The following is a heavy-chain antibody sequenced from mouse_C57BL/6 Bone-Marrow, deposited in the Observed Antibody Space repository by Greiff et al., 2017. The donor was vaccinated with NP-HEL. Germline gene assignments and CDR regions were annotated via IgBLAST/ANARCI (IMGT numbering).Heavy chain of an antibody. V-gene: IGHV5-6*01. D-gene: IGHD1-1*01. CDR2: ISSGGSYT. J-gene: IGHJ1*03. Sequence: EVKLVESGGDLVKPGGSLKLSCAASGFTFSSYGMSWVRQTPDKRLEWVATISSGGSYTYYPDSVKGRFTISRDNAKNTLYLQMSSLKSEDTAMYYCARLTLHYYGSSYGYFDVWGTGTTVTVSS. CDR3: ARLTLHYYGSSYGYFDV. CDR1: GFTFSSYG.